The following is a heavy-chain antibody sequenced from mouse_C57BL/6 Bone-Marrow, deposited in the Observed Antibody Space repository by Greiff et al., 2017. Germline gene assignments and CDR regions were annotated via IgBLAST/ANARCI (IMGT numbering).Heavy chain of an antibody. CDR1: GYSFTGYY. J-gene: IGHJ1*03. V-gene: IGHV1-42*01. D-gene: IGHD1-1*02. Sequence: VQLQQSGPELVKPGASVKISCKASGYSFTGYYMNWVKRSPEKSLEWIGEINPSTGGTTYNQKFKAKATLTVDKSSSTAYMQLKSLTSEDSAVYYCARGGEEGYFDVWGTGTTVTVSS. CDR2: INPSTGGT. CDR3: ARGGEEGYFDV.